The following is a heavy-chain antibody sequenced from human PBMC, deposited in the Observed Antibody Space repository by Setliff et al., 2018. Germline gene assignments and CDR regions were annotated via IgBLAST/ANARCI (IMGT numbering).Heavy chain of an antibody. V-gene: IGHV3-21*01. D-gene: IGHD2-15*01. Sequence: GGSLRLSCAASGFTFSSLWMARVRQAPGKRLEWVSSLDGDSGHIYYADSLRGRFTISRDNAKNSLYLQMNSLRVEDTAVYYCARRIKEGNHFFDYWGQGTLVTVSS. J-gene: IGHJ4*02. CDR3: ARRIKEGNHFFDY. CDR2: LDGDSGHI. CDR1: GFTFSSLW.